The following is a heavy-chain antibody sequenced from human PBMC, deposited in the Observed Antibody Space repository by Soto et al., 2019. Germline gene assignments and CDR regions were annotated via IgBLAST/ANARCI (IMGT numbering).Heavy chain of an antibody. CDR3: ARDGVDDILTGWGRNWFDP. V-gene: IGHV3-33*01. D-gene: IGHD3-9*01. Sequence: QVQLVESGGGVVQPGRSLRLSCAASGFTFSSYGMHWVRQAPGKGLEWVAVIWYDGSNKYYADSVKGRFTISRDNSKSTRYLQMNSLRAEDTAVYYCARDGVDDILTGWGRNWFDPWGQGTLVTVSS. CDR2: IWYDGSNK. CDR1: GFTFSSYG. J-gene: IGHJ5*02.